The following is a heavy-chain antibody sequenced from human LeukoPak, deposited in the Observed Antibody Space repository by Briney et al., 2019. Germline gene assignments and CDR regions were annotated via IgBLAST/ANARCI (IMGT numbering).Heavy chain of an antibody. Sequence: NPSETLSLTCAVCGGSFSGYYWSWIRQPPGKGLEWIGEINHSGSTNYNPSLKSRVTISVDTSKSQFSLKLSSVTAAVTAVYYCARGRRITMVRGVHTNNWFDPWGQGTLVTVSS. D-gene: IGHD3-10*01. V-gene: IGHV4-34*01. J-gene: IGHJ5*02. CDR3: ARGRRITMVRGVHTNNWFDP. CDR2: INHSGST. CDR1: GGSFSGYY.